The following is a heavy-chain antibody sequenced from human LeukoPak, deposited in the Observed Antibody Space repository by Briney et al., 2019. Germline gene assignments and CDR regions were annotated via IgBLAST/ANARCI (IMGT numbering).Heavy chain of an antibody. V-gene: IGHV1-18*01. CDR1: GYTFNSYG. CDR3: ARANCSSTSCYLDY. Sequence: AVTVSCKACGYTFNSYGISWVRQAPGQGREWLGWISAYNGNTHYAQKLQGRVTMTTATSTSTAYLWLSSLRSEDTAVYYCARANCSSTSCYLDYWSQGTLVTVSS. D-gene: IGHD2-2*01. J-gene: IGHJ4*02. CDR2: ISAYNGNT.